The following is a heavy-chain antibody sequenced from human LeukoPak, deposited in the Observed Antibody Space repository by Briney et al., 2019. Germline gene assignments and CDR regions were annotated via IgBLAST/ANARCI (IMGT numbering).Heavy chain of an antibody. V-gene: IGHV4-34*01. CDR1: GGSFSGYY. D-gene: IGHD6-19*01. Sequence: PSETLSLTCAVYGGSFSGYYWSWIRQPPGKGREWIGEINHSGSTNYNPSLKSRVTISVDTSKNQFSLKLSSVTAADTAVYYCARAAVAGDYFDYWGQGTLVTVSS. CDR2: INHSGST. J-gene: IGHJ4*02. CDR3: ARAAVAGDYFDY.